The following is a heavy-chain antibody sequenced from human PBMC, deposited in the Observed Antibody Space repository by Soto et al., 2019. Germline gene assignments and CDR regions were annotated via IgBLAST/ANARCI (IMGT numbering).Heavy chain of an antibody. CDR2: ISGSGGTT. CDR3: AKFFVETGSNSGWPWSFHY. Sequence: EVQLLESGGGLVQPGRSLRLSCAASGLTFSNYAMSWVRQAPGQGLDWVSAISGSGGTTYYADSVKGRFTISRDNSKNTLFLQTNSLRAEDAAVYYCAKFFVETGSNSGWPWSFHYWGQGTLVTVSS. V-gene: IGHV3-23*01. CDR1: GLTFSNYA. D-gene: IGHD6-25*01. J-gene: IGHJ4*02.